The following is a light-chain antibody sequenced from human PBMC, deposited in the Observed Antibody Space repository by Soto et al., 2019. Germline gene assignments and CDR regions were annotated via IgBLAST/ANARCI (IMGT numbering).Light chain of an antibody. CDR1: SGDVGAYNY. V-gene: IGLV2-14*03. Sequence: QSALTQPASVSGSPGQSISMSCTGTSGDVGAYNYVSWFQHHPGKAPRIILYDVSYRPSGVSDRFSGSKSGNTASLTISGLHAEDEADYYCSSFTTTNTLVFGGGTKVTVL. CDR2: DVS. CDR3: SSFTTTNTLV. J-gene: IGLJ3*02.